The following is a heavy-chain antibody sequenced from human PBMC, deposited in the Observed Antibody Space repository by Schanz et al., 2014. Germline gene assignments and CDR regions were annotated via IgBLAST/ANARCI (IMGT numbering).Heavy chain of an antibody. CDR3: ARPLGPNYYYYGLEV. J-gene: IGHJ6*02. V-gene: IGHV3-74*01. CDR1: GFTFSSYW. Sequence: EVQLVESGGGLVQPGGSLRLSCAASGFTFSSYWMHWVRQAPGKGLVWVSRINSDGSTTIYADSVKGRFTISRDNAKNTLYLQMNSLRAEDTAVYYCARPLGPNYYYYGLEVWGQGTTVTVS. CDR2: INSDGSTT.